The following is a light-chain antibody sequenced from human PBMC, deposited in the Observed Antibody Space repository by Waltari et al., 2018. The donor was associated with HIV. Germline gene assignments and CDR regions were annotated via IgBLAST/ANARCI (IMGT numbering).Light chain of an antibody. J-gene: IGLJ3*02. CDR1: SSNVGKNY. CDR3: AVWDDNLSAWV. CDR2: WGS. V-gene: IGLV1-47*01. Sequence: QSVLTQSPSASGTPGQRVPISCSGSSSNVGKNYVYWFQQIPGTGPKLLIYWGSQRPSGVPVRFSGSKSGTSASLAISGLRSEDEADYYCAVWDDNLSAWVFGGGTRLTVL.